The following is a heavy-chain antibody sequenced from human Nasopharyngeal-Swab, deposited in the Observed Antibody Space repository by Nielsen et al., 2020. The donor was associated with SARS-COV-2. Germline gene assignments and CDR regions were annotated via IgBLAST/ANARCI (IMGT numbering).Heavy chain of an antibody. J-gene: IGHJ4*02. V-gene: IGHV4-31*03. D-gene: IGHD3-16*01. CDR3: ARLNYDYVWGSEYYFDY. CDR1: GGSISSGGYY. Sequence: SETLSLTCTVSGGSISSGGYYWSWIRQHPGKGLEWIGYIYYRGSTYYNPSLKSRVTISVDTSKNQFSLKLSSVTAADTAVYYCARLNYDYVWGSEYYFDYWGQGTLVTVSS. CDR2: IYYRGST.